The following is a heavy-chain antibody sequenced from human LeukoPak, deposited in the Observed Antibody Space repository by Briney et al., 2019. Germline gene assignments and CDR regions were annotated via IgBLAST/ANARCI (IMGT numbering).Heavy chain of an antibody. V-gene: IGHV3-33*06. D-gene: IGHD3-3*01. CDR3: AKDRANNFWSGYYVGPQDRYYFDY. Sequence: PGGSLRLSCAASGFTFSSYGMHWVRQAPGKGLEWVAVIWYDGSNKYYADSVKGRFTISRDNSKNTLYLQMNSLRAEDTAVYYCAKDRANNFWSGYYVGPQDRYYFDYWGQGTLVTVSS. CDR1: GFTFSSYG. CDR2: IWYDGSNK. J-gene: IGHJ4*02.